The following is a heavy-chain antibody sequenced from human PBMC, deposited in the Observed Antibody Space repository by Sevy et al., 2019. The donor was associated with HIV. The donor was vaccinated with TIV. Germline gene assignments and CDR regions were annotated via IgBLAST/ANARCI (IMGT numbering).Heavy chain of an antibody. J-gene: IGHJ3*02. V-gene: IGHV3-48*02. CDR3: AREKYYYDSSDAFDI. CDR2: ISSSSSTI. D-gene: IGHD3-22*01. Sequence: GGSLRLSCAASGFTFSSYSMNWVRQAPGKGLEWVSYISSSSSTIYYADSVKGRFTISRDNAKNSLYLQMNSLRDEDTAVYYCAREKYYYDSSDAFDIWGQGTMVIVSS. CDR1: GFTFSSYS.